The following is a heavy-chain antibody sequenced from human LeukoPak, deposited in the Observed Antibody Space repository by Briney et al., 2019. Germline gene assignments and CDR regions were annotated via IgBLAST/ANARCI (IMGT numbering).Heavy chain of an antibody. CDR1: GYTFTRYY. D-gene: IGHD6-13*01. CDR3: ARVAAAGFAYDKFDP. J-gene: IGHJ5*02. CDR2: INPSGGST. Sequence: ASVKVSCKASGYTFTRYYMHWVRQAPGQGLEWMGIINPSGGSTSYAQKFQGRVNMTRDTSTNTVYMELGSLRSEDTAVYYCARVAAAGFAYDKFDPWGQGTLVTVSS. V-gene: IGHV1-46*01.